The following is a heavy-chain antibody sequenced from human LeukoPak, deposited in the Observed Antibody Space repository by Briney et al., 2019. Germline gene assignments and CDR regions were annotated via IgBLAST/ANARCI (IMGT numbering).Heavy chain of an antibody. Sequence: SGTLSLTCTVSGVSISSYYWSWIRQPPGKGLEWIGYIYYSGSTNYNPSLKSRVTISVDTSKNQFSLQLKSVTPEDTAVYYCVRGGLVRVTLNSLSAFDIWGQGTMVTVSS. V-gene: IGHV4-59*12. CDR2: IYYSGST. CDR1: GVSISSYY. CDR3: VRGGLVRVTLNSLSAFDI. D-gene: IGHD3/OR15-3a*01. J-gene: IGHJ3*02.